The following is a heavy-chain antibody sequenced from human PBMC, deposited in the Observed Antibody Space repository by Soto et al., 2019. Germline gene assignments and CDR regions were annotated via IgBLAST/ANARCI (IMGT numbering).Heavy chain of an antibody. CDR2: ISGSGGST. Sequence: GGSLRLSCAASGFTFSSYSMSWVRQAPGKGLEWVSAISGSGGSTYYADSVKGRFTISRDNSKNTLYLQMNSLRAEDTAVYYCAKDYGGSSGWYVFPATPKDYYGMDVWGQGTTVTVSS. CDR1: GFTFSSYS. CDR3: AKDYGGSSGWYVFPATPKDYYGMDV. V-gene: IGHV3-23*01. J-gene: IGHJ6*02. D-gene: IGHD6-19*01.